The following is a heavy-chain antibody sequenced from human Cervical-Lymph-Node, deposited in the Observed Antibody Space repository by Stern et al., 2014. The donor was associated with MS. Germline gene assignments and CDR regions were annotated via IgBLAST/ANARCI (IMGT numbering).Heavy chain of an antibody. J-gene: IGHJ6*02. V-gene: IGHV4-59*01. CDR3: ARGFGDYGMDL. Sequence: QLQLQESGPGLVKPSETLSLTCIVSGDSISPYYWSWIRQPPGKGLEWIAYIYYSGTTNYNPSLKSRVIISVDTSKNKISLKLTSVTAADTAVYYCARGFGDYGMDLWGQGTTVTVSS. CDR1: GDSISPYY. CDR2: IYYSGTT. D-gene: IGHD3-3*01.